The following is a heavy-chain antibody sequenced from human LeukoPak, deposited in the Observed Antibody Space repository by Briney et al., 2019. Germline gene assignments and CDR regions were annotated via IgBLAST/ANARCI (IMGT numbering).Heavy chain of an antibody. CDR2: XXXXXSYT. V-gene: IGHV5-10-1*01. J-gene: IGHJ4*02. Sequence: GESLRISCKGSXYXXXXXXXXXXXXXPGXXXEXXGXXXXXXSYTNYSPSXQGHVTISADKSISTAYLQWSSLKASDTAMYYXAXHLIDDILTGYQVDYWGQGTLVTVSS. CDR3: AXHLIDDILTGYQVDY. D-gene: IGHD3-9*01. CDR1: XYXXXXXX.